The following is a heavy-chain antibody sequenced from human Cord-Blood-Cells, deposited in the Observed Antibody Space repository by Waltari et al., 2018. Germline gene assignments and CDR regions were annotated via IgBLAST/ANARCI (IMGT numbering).Heavy chain of an antibody. CDR3: ARGLLGYYYYYGMDV. Sequence: EVQLVESGGGLVKPGGSLRLPWAASVFTVSSYRLNWVRHAPGTGLEWVSSISSSSSYIYYADSVKGRFTISRDNAKNSLYLQMNSLRAEDTAVYYCARGLLGYYYYYGMDVWGQGTTVTVSS. V-gene: IGHV3-21*01. J-gene: IGHJ6*02. CDR2: ISSSSSYI. CDR1: VFTVSSYR. D-gene: IGHD2-15*01.